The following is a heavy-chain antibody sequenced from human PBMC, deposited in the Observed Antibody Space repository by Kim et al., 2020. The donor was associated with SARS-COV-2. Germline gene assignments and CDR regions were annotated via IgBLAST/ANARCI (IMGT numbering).Heavy chain of an antibody. V-gene: IGHV4-39*07. J-gene: IGHJ4*02. CDR3: AREGWGDYWDF. D-gene: IGHD1-26*01. Sequence: SETLSLTCTVSGGSISSSSYYWGWIRQPPGKGLEWIGSIYYSGSTYYNPSLKSRVTISVDTSKNQFSLKLSSVTAADTAVYYCAREGWGDYWDFWGQGTLVTVSS. CDR1: GGSISSSSYY. CDR2: IYYSGST.